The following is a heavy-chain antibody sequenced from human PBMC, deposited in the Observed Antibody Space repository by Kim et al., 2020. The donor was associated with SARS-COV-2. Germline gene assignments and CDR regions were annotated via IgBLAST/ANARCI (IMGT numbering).Heavy chain of an antibody. V-gene: IGHV1-69*01. D-gene: IGHD6-19*01. J-gene: IGHJ3*02. CDR2: A. Sequence: ADYAKKFQGRVMITADESTSTAYMEVTSLRSEDTALYYCAIAMAGNDGFDIWGQGTLVTVS. CDR3: AIAMAGNDGFDI.